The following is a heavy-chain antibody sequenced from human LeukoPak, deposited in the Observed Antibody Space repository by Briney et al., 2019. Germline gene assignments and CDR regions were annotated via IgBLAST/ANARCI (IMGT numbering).Heavy chain of an antibody. CDR2: IIPIFGTA. CDR3: ARGRMTGTYVFDY. Sequence: SVKVTCKPSGDTFSTYAISWVRQAPGQGLEWMGGIIPIFGTANYAQKFQGRVTITADESTSTAYMELNSLRPEDTAVYYCARGRMTGTYVFDYWGQGTLVTVSS. V-gene: IGHV1-69*13. J-gene: IGHJ4*02. D-gene: IGHD3-9*01. CDR1: GDTFSTYA.